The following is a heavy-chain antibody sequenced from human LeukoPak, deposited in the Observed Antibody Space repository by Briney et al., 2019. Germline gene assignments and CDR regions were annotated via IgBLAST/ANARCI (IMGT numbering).Heavy chain of an antibody. V-gene: IGHV3-23*01. CDR3: AKFEAGAFDI. Sequence: QPGGSLRLSCAASGFTVSSNYMSWVRQAPGKGLEWVSVISGSGGSTYYADSVKGRFTISRDNSKNTLYLQMNSLRAEDTAVYYCAKFEAGAFDIWGQGTMVTVSS. D-gene: IGHD3-9*01. CDR1: GFTVSSNY. CDR2: ISGSGGST. J-gene: IGHJ3*02.